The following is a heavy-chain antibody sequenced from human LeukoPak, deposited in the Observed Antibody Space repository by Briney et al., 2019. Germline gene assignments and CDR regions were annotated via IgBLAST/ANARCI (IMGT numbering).Heavy chain of an antibody. CDR1: GYTFTSYG. Sequence: ASVKVSCKASGYTFTSYGISWVRQAPGQGLEWMGWISAYNGNTNYVQKLQGRVTMTTDTSTSTAYMELRSLRSDDTAVYYCARAPYYYDSSGYYYYFDYWGQGTLVTVSS. CDR3: ARAPYYYDSSGYYYYFDY. J-gene: IGHJ4*02. D-gene: IGHD3-22*01. V-gene: IGHV1-18*01. CDR2: ISAYNGNT.